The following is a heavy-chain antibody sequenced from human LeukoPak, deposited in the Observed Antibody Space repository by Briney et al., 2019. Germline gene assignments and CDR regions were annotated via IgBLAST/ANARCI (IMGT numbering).Heavy chain of an antibody. V-gene: IGHV3-74*01. CDR2: INSDGSIT. CDR3: AKIDAY. J-gene: IGHJ4*02. CDR1: GFTFSRNW. Sequence: HPGGSLRLSCAASGFTFSRNWMHWVRQAPGKGLVWFSRINSDGSITNYADSVKGRFTISRDNAKNTLYLQMSSLRAEDTAVYYCAKIDAYWGQGTLVTVSS.